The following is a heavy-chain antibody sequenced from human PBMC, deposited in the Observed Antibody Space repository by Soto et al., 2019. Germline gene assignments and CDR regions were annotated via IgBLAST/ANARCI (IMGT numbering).Heavy chain of an antibody. CDR1: GYSFTSYW. V-gene: IGHV5-51*01. D-gene: IGHD3-9*01. Sequence: PGESLKISCKGSGYSFTSYWIGWVRQMPGKGLEWMGIIYPGDSDTRYSPSFQGQVTISADKSISTAYLQWSSLKASDTAMYFCAREGRVLTGYQYYYYGMDVWGQGTTVTVSS. CDR3: AREGRVLTGYQYYYYGMDV. J-gene: IGHJ6*02. CDR2: IYPGDSDT.